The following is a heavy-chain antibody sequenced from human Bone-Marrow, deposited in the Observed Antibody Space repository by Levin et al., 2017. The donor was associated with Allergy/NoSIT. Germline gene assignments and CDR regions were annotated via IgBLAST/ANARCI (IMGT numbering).Heavy chain of an antibody. V-gene: IGHV3-30*04. J-gene: IGHJ6*02. CDR1: GFTFSSYA. Sequence: GGSLRLSCAASGFTFSSYAMHWVRQAPGKGLEWVAVISYDGSNKYYADSVKGRFTISRDNSKNTLYLQMNSLRAEDTAVYYCARDPGGYGDYALRFVSNYYYGMDVWGQGTTVTVSS. D-gene: IGHD4-17*01. CDR3: ARDPGGYGDYALRFVSNYYYGMDV. CDR2: ISYDGSNK.